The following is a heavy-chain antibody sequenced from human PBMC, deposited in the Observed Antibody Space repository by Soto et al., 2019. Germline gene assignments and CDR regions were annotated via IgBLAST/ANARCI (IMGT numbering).Heavy chain of an antibody. Sequence: ASVKVSCKASGYTFTSYAMHWVRQAPGQRLEWMGWINAGNGNTKYSQKFQGRVTITRDTFASTAYMELSSLRSEDTAVYYCARVLLYGGYWFDPWGQGTLVTVSS. V-gene: IGHV1-3*01. CDR1: GYTFTSYA. J-gene: IGHJ5*02. CDR3: ARVLLYGGYWFDP. D-gene: IGHD3-16*01. CDR2: INAGNGNT.